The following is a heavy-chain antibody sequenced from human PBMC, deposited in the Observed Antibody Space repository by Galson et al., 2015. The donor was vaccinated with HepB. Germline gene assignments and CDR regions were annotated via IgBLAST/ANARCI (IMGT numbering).Heavy chain of an antibody. V-gene: IGHV3-7*05. CDR2: IKEDGSEK. Sequence: SLRLSCAASGFTFSIYWMTWVRQAPGKGLEWVANIKEDGSEKYYVDSVKGRFSISRDNAQNSLYLQMNSLRAEDTAVYYCARARYSHLYWGQGTLVTVSS. D-gene: IGHD5-18*01. CDR3: ARARYSHLY. CDR1: GFTFSIYW. J-gene: IGHJ4*02.